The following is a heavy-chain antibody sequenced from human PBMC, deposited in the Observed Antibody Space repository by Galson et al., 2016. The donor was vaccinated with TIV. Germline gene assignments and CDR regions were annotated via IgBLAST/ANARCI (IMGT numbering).Heavy chain of an antibody. CDR1: GGSISSHY. J-gene: IGHJ2*01. CDR2: VHYSGST. D-gene: IGHD5-18*01. Sequence: SETLSLTCSLSGGSISSHYWSWIRQPPGKGLEWIGSVHYSGSTYYNPSLKSRVTISIDRSKNQFSLNLGSVTAADTAVYYCARRQLWFWYFDLWGRGTLVTVSS. V-gene: IGHV4-59*08. CDR3: ARRQLWFWYFDL.